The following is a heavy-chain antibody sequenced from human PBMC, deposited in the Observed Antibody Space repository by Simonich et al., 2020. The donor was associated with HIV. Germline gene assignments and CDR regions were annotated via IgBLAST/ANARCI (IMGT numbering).Heavy chain of an antibody. J-gene: IGHJ1*01. D-gene: IGHD6-13*01. CDR1: GGSFSGYY. CDR2: INHSGRN. Sequence: QVQLQQWGAGLLKPSETLSLTCAVYGGSFSGYYWSWVRQPPGKGLEWIGEINHSGRNNHNPSLKSRVTISVDTSKNQFSLKLSSVTAADTAVYYCARLTAGGLGEYFQHWGQGTLVTVSS. V-gene: IGHV4-34*01. CDR3: ARLTAGGLGEYFQH.